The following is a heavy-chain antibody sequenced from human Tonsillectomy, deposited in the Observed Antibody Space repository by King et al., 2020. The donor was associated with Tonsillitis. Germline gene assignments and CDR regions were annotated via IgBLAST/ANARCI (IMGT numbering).Heavy chain of an antibody. CDR3: AREGPDDPYSRGWSAERGYAFDI. CDR2: ISYDGNNK. CDR1: GFIFRNFG. D-gene: IGHD6-19*01. V-gene: IGHV3-33*05. J-gene: IGHJ3*02. Sequence: QLVQSGGGVVQPGRPLRLSCSASGFIFRNFGMHWVRQAPGKGLEWVAVISYDGNNKYYADYAEGQFTVSRDDSKNTVYLQMSSMRAEDTAVNFCAREGPDDPYSRGWSAERGYAFDIWGQGTMVTVSS.